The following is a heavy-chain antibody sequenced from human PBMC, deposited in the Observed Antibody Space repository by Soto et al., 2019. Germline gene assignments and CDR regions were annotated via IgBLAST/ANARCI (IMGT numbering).Heavy chain of an antibody. CDR1: GFTFSSYA. CDR3: ARDRGAGYCSSTSCYNYYYYSGMDV. J-gene: IGHJ6*02. V-gene: IGHV3-30-3*01. CDR2: ISYDGSNK. Sequence: QVQLVESGGGVVQPGRSLRLSCAASGFTFSSYAMHWVRQAPGKGLEWVAVISYDGSNKYYADSVKGRFTISRDNSKNTLYLQMNSLRAEDKAVYYCARDRGAGYCSSTSCYNYYYYSGMDVWGQGTTVTVSS. D-gene: IGHD2-2*01.